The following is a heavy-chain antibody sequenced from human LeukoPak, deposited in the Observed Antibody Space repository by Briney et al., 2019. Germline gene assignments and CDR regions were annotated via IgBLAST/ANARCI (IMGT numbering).Heavy chain of an antibody. Sequence: GGSLRLSCAASGFTFSSYSMNWVRQAPGKGLEWVSYISSSSSTIYYADSVKGRFTISRDNAKNSLYLQMNSLRDEDTAVYYCAREEGGYHGSGLLLWGQGTLVTVSS. J-gene: IGHJ4*02. V-gene: IGHV3-48*02. CDR3: AREEGGYHGSGLLL. CDR1: GFTFSSYS. D-gene: IGHD3-10*01. CDR2: ISSSSSTI.